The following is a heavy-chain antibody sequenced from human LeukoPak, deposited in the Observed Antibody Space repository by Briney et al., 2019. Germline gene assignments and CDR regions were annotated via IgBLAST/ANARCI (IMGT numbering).Heavy chain of an antibody. Sequence: PSETLSLTCTVSGGSISSSSYYWGWIRQPPGKGLDWIGITYFSGSTLYNPSLSSRVTISLDRSKNQVSLRLTSVTAADTAVYYCATGKERDYFYMDVWAKGTTVTVSS. CDR2: TYFSGST. V-gene: IGHV4-39*07. CDR1: GGSISSSSYY. D-gene: IGHD1-26*01. CDR3: ATGKERDYFYMDV. J-gene: IGHJ6*03.